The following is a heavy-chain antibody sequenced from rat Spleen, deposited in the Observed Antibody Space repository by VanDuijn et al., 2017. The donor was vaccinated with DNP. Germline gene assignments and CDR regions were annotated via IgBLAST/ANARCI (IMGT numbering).Heavy chain of an antibody. CDR2: ISASGGSA. CDR3: TTSEAYTTDA. V-gene: IGHV5-27*01. J-gene: IGHJ4*01. Sequence: EVQLVESGGGFVQPGRSLRLSCTASGFTFSDYNMAWVRQVPTKGLEWVASISASGGSAYYRDSVKGRFTISRDNAKSTLYLQMDSLRSEDTATYYCTTSEAYTTDAWGQGTSVTVSS. D-gene: IGHD1-6*01. CDR1: GFTFSDYN.